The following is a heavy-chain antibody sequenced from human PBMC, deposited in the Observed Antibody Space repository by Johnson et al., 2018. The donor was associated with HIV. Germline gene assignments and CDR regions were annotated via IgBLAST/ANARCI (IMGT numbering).Heavy chain of an antibody. Sequence: QVQLVESGGGVVQPGRSLRLSCAASGFTFSSYAMHWVRQAPGKGLEWVAVISYDGSNKYYADSVKGRFTISRDNSKNTLYLQMNSLRAEDTAVYYCARVRPNPTVTTRGAAFDIWGHGTMVTVSS. J-gene: IGHJ3*02. CDR3: ARVRPNPTVTTRGAAFDI. V-gene: IGHV3-30-3*01. D-gene: IGHD4-17*01. CDR2: ISYDGSNK. CDR1: GFTFSSYA.